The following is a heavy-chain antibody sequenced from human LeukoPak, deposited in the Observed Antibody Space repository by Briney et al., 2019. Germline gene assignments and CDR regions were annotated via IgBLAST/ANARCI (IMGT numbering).Heavy chain of an antibody. Sequence: GGSLRLSCAASEFSVGSNYMTWVRQAPGKGLEWVSLIYSGGSTYYADSVKGRFTISRDNSKNTLYLQMNSLRAEDTAVYYCAELGITMIGGVWGKGTTVTISS. D-gene: IGHD3-10*02. CDR3: AELGITMIGGV. J-gene: IGHJ6*04. CDR1: EFSVGSNY. V-gene: IGHV3-66*01. CDR2: IYSGGST.